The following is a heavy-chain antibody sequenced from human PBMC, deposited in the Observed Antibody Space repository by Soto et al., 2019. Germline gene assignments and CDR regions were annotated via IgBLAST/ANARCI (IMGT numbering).Heavy chain of an antibody. CDR3: ARDREGLGWFDP. CDR2: INHSGST. V-gene: IGHV4-34*01. D-gene: IGHD1-26*01. J-gene: IGHJ5*02. Sequence: SETLSLTCAVYGGSFSGYYWSWIRQPPGKGLEWIGEINHSGSTNYNPSLKSRVTISVDTSKNQFSLKLSSVTAADTAVYYCARDREGLGWFDPWGQGTLVTVSS. CDR1: GGSFSGYY.